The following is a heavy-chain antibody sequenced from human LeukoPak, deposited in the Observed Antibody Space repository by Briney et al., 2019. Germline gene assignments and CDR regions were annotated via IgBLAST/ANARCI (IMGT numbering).Heavy chain of an antibody. CDR2: INPNSGGT. CDR1: GYTFTGYY. D-gene: IGHD6-13*01. Sequence: SVKVSCKASGYTFTGYYMHWVRQAPGQGLEWMGWINPNSGGTNYAQKFQGWVTMTRDTSISTAYMELSRLRSDDTAVYYCARDTAAGIAAAGTPYDYYGMDVWGQGTTVTVSS. J-gene: IGHJ6*02. V-gene: IGHV1-2*04. CDR3: ARDTAAGIAAAGTPYDYYGMDV.